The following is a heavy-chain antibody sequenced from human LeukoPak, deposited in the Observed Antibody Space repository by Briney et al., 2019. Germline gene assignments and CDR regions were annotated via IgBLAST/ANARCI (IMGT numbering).Heavy chain of an antibody. V-gene: IGHV1-8*01. CDR3: ARGEGGNFGELLNY. CDR1: GYSFTTYD. J-gene: IGHJ4*02. CDR2: MNPNSGNT. D-gene: IGHD3-10*01. Sequence: ASVKVSCKASGYSFTTYDINWVRQATGQGLEWMGWMNPNSGNTAYAQKFQGRVTMTSDTSISTAYMELSSLRSDDTAVYYCARGEGGNFGELLNYWGQGTLVTVSS.